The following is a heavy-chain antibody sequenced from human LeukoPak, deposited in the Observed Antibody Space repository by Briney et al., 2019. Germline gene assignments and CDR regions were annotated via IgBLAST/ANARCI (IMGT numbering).Heavy chain of an antibody. J-gene: IGHJ4*02. Sequence: ASVKVSCKASGGTFSSYAISWVRQAPGQGLEWMGIINPSGGSTSYAQKFQGRVTMTRDTSTSTVYMELSSLRSEDTAVYYCARGGGNSVRFDYWGQGTLVTVSS. CDR2: INPSGGST. CDR3: ARGGGNSVRFDY. V-gene: IGHV1-46*01. D-gene: IGHD4-23*01. CDR1: GGTFSSYA.